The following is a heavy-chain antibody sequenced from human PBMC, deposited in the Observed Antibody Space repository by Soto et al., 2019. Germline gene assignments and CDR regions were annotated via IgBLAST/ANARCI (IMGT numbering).Heavy chain of an antibody. CDR2: FDPEDGET. J-gene: IGHJ3*02. V-gene: IGHV1-24*01. CDR3: ATGYGSGSQNSLDAFDI. Sequence: GASVKVSCKVSGYTLTELSMHWVRQAPGKGLEWMGGFDPEDGETIYAQKFQGRVTMTEDTSTDTAYMELSSLRSEDTAVYYCATGYGSGSQNSLDAFDIWGQATMVTVSS. CDR1: GYTLTELS. D-gene: IGHD3-10*01.